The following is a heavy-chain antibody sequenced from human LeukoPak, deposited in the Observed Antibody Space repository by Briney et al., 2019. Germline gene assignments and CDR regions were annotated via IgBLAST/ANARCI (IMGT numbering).Heavy chain of an antibody. CDR3: AREKYYYYGSGSFSYFDY. CDR2: IIPIFGTA. V-gene: IGHV1-69*13. J-gene: IGHJ4*02. D-gene: IGHD3-10*01. Sequence: SVKVSCKASGGTFSSYAISWVRRAPGQRLEWMGGIIPIFGTANYAQKFQGRVTITADESTSTAYMELSSLRSEDTAVYYCAREKYYYYGSGSFSYFDYWGQGTLVTVSS. CDR1: GGTFSSYA.